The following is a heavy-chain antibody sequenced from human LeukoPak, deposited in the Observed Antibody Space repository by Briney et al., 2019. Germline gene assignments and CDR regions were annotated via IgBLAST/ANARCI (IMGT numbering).Heavy chain of an antibody. CDR2: ISGSGGST. J-gene: IGHJ4*02. D-gene: IGHD5-18*01. V-gene: IGHV3-23*01. Sequence: PGGSLRLSCAASGFTFSSYAMNWVRQAPGKGLEWVSVISGSGGRTYYAISGSGGSTYYADSVKGRFTISRDNSKNTVYLQMNSLRAEDTAVYYCAKVADTDMAMWGYFDYWGQGTLVTVSS. CDR3: AKVADTDMAMWGYFDY. CDR1: GFTFSSYA.